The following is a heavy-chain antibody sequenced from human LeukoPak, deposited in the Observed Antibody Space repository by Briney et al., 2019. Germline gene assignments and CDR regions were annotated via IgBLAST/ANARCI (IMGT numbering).Heavy chain of an antibody. CDR3: ARVGDYENSGSQPFDY. CDR1: GFTFSSYT. D-gene: IGHD3-22*01. CDR2: ISSSSNSI. V-gene: IGHV3-48*04. Sequence: GGSLRLSCVASGFTFSSYTMHRVRQAPGKGLEWISHISSSSNSIYYADSVKGRFTISRDNAKNSLYLQMSSLRVEDTAVYYCARVGDYENSGSQPFDYWGQGTLVTVSS. J-gene: IGHJ4*02.